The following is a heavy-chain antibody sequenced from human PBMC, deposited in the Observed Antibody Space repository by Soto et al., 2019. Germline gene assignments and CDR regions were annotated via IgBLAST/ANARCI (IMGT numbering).Heavy chain of an antibody. CDR2: IIPIFGTA. J-gene: IGHJ4*02. D-gene: IGHD3-22*01. Sequence: GAAVKVSCKASGCTFSSYAISWVRQAPGQGLEWMGGIIPIFGTANYAQKFQGRVTITADKSTSTAYMELSSLRSEDTAVYYCASPRNYYDSSGPQYYFDYWGQGTLVTVSS. V-gene: IGHV1-69*06. CDR3: ASPRNYYDSSGPQYYFDY. CDR1: GCTFSSYA.